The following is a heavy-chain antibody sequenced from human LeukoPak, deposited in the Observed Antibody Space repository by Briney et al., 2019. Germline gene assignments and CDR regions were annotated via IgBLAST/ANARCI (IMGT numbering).Heavy chain of an antibody. CDR1: GYTFTAYS. CDR2: INPNTGGT. Sequence: ASVKVSCKPSGYTFTAYSMHWVRQAPGQGLEWMGWINPNTGGTKYAQKFQGRVDITRDTSISTAYMEMSGLTSDDTAVYYCASGTYKGNWNFDYWGQGTLVTVSS. D-gene: IGHD1-7*01. V-gene: IGHV1-2*02. J-gene: IGHJ4*02. CDR3: ASGTYKGNWNFDY.